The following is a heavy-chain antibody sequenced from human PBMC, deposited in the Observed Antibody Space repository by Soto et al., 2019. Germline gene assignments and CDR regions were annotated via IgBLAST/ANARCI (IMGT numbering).Heavy chain of an antibody. V-gene: IGHV3-23*01. CDR3: AKVALRPDSSGTYPWNFYY. CDR2: ISSSGGYT. J-gene: IGHJ4*02. D-gene: IGHD3-22*01. Sequence: PGGSLRLSCAASGFTFSSYAMSWFRQAPGKGLEWVSAISSSGGYTYYADSVKGRFTISRDNSKDTLYLQMNSLRAEDTAVYYCAKVALRPDSSGTYPWNFYYWGQGALVTVSS. CDR1: GFTFSSYA.